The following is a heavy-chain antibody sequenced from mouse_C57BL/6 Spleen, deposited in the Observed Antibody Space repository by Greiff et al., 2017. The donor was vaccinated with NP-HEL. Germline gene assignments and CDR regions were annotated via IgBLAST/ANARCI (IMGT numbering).Heavy chain of an antibody. Sequence: EVQLVESGPGMVKPSQSLSLSCTVTGYSITSGYDWHWIRHFPGNKLEWMGYISYSGSTNYNPSLKSRISITHDTSKNHFFLKLNSVTTEDTATYYCARGYYYAMDYWGQGTSVTVSS. CDR3: ARGYYYAMDY. CDR2: ISYSGST. CDR1: GYSITSGYD. V-gene: IGHV3-1*01. J-gene: IGHJ4*01.